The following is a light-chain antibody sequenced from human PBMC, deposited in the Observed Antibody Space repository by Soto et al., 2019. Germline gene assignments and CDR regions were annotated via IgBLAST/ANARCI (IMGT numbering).Light chain of an antibody. Sequence: EIVMTQSPATLSVSPEERATLSCRAGQSVSTKLAWYQQKPGQAPRLLIYGASTRAPGIPARFSGSGSGTEFTLTISSLQSEDFAVYYCQQYNNWPPWTLGQGTKVEVK. J-gene: IGKJ1*01. CDR1: QSVSTK. CDR2: GAS. CDR3: QQYNNWPPWT. V-gene: IGKV3-15*01.